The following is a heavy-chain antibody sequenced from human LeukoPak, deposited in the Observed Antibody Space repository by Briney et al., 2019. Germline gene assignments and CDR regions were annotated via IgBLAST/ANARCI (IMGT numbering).Heavy chain of an antibody. Sequence: SETLSLTCSVSGGSISSYYWSWIRRPAGKGREWIGRIYTTGDTDYNPSLKSRVTMSVDTSKNQFSLNLSSVTAADTAVYYCARDARGWSGFDYWGQGTLVTVSS. D-gene: IGHD3-3*01. CDR2: IYTTGDT. J-gene: IGHJ4*02. CDR3: ARDARGWSGFDY. V-gene: IGHV4-4*07. CDR1: GGSISSYY.